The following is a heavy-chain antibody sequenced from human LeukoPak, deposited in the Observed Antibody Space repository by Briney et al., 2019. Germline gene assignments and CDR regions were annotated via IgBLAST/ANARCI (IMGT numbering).Heavy chain of an antibody. Sequence: ASVKVSCKASGYTFTGYYMHWVRQAPGQGLEWMGWINPNSGGTNYAQKFQGRVTMTRDTSISTAYMELSRLRSDDTAVYYCARYYYASSGYYPDYWGQGTLVTVSS. J-gene: IGHJ4*02. V-gene: IGHV1-2*02. CDR2: INPNSGGT. D-gene: IGHD3-22*01. CDR3: ARYYYASSGYYPDY. CDR1: GYTFTGYY.